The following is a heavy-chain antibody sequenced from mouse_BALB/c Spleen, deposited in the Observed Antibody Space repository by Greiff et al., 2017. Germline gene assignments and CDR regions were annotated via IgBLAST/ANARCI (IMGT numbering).Heavy chain of an antibody. Sequence: EVKLMESGGGLVKPGGSLKLSCAASGFTFSSYAMSWVRQTPEKRLEWVASISSGGSTYYPDSVKGRFTISRDNARNILYLQMSSLRSEDTAMYYCPYGNPFAYWGQGTLVTVSA. CDR2: ISSGGST. J-gene: IGHJ3*01. CDR3: PYGNPFAY. V-gene: IGHV5-6-5*01. D-gene: IGHD2-1*01. CDR1: GFTFSSYA.